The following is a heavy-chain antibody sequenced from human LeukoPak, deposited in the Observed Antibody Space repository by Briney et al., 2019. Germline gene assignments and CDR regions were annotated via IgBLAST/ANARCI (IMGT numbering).Heavy chain of an antibody. D-gene: IGHD1-7*01. J-gene: IGHJ6*03. CDR1: EFTFNNAW. Sequence: GGSLRLSCAASEFTFNNAWLSWVRQAPGKGLEWVGRIKSKTDGGTTDYAAPVKGRFTISRDDSKNTLYLQMNSLKTEDTAVYYCTTITYNWNYEDYYYMDVWGKGITVTVSS. V-gene: IGHV3-15*01. CDR2: IKSKTDGGTT. CDR3: TTITYNWNYEDYYYMDV.